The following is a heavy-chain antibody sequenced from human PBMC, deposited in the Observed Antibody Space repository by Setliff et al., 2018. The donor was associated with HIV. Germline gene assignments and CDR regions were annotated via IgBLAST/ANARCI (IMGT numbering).Heavy chain of an antibody. CDR2: INHRGST. CDR1: GGSFSGYY. D-gene: IGHD3-22*01. CDR3: ASLKGHYFDTSGYYNNWFDP. J-gene: IGHJ5*02. V-gene: IGHV4-34*01. Sequence: PSETLSLTCAVYGGSFSGYYWSWIRQSPGKGLEWIGEINHRGSTKYNPSLRSRVTISVDTSKNQLSLKLRSVTAADTAVYYCASLKGHYFDTSGYYNNWFDPWGQGTLVTVSS.